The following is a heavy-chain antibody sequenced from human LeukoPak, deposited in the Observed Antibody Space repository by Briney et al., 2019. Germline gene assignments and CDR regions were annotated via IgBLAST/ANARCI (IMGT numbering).Heavy chain of an antibody. J-gene: IGHJ5*02. CDR3: ARLTYSNNWYFRRGLDNWFDP. CDR2: INHSGSA. D-gene: IGHD6-13*01. V-gene: IGHV4-34*01. CDR1: SGSFSRYY. Sequence: PSETLSLTCAVYSGSFSRYYWAWMRQPPGKGLEWIGEINHSGSANYNPSLKSRVTISVDASKSQFSLRLSSVTAADTAVYYCARLTYSNNWYFRRGLDNWFDPWGQGTLVTVSS.